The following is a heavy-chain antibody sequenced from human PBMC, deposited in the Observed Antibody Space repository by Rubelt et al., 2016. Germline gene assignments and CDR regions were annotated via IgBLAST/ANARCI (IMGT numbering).Heavy chain of an antibody. J-gene: IGHJ4*02. CDR2: ISSVGDYI. D-gene: IGHD3-10*01. CDR3: TREIGRSTKIRGDVDS. V-gene: IGHV3-21*02. Sequence: EIQLVESGGGLVKPGGSLRLSCAASGFTFSIYRMKWVRQAPGKGLEWVSSISSVGDYIYYADSVRGRFTMSRDDFKSTAYLQRNSLKIEDTAVYYCTREIGRSTKIRGDVDSWGQGTLVTVSS. CDR1: GFTFSIYR.